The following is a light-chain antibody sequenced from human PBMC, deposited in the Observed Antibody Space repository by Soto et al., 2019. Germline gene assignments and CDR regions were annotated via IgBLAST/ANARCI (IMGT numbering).Light chain of an antibody. J-gene: IGKJ1*01. V-gene: IGKV1-39*01. CDR1: QSIRNH. Sequence: DIQMTQSPSSLSASVEDRVSITCRASQSIRNHLNWYQQKPGKAPKLLIFAASSLQSGVPSRFSGSRSGPDFTLTISSLQPEDFATYYCQQSYSSPPTFGQGTKVDIK. CDR3: QQSYSSPPT. CDR2: AAS.